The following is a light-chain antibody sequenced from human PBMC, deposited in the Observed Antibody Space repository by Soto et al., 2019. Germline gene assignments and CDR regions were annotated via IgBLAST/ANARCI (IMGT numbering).Light chain of an antibody. CDR2: EVN. CDR1: SSNVGSYKL. J-gene: IGLJ1*01. V-gene: IGLV2-23*02. CDR3: CSSGGSPTYV. Sequence: QSVLTQPASVSGSPGQSITISCTGTSSNVGSYKLVSWYQQHPGKAPKLMIFEVNKRPSGVSNRFSGSKSGNTASPTISGLKVEGEADYYCCSSGGSPTYVFGTGTKVTVL.